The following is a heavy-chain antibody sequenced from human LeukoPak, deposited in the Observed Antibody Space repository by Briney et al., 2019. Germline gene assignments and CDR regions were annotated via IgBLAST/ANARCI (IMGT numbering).Heavy chain of an antibody. CDR3: AKDRGSGCSSTSCHPPDAFDI. J-gene: IGHJ3*02. V-gene: IGHV3-23*01. Sequence: PGGSLRLSCAASGFTFSSYAMSWVRQAPGKGLEWVSAISGSGGSTYYADSVKGRFTISRDNSKNTLYLQMNSLRAEDTAVYYCAKDRGSGCSSTSCHPPDAFDIWGQGTMVTVSS. CDR1: GFTFSSYA. D-gene: IGHD2-2*01. CDR2: ISGSGGST.